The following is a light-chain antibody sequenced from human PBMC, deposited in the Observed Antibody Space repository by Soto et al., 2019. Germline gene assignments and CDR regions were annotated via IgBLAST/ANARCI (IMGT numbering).Light chain of an antibody. J-gene: IGKJ5*01. CDR2: AAS. CDR1: QSISSY. V-gene: IGKV1-39*01. CDR3: QQANSFPIT. Sequence: DSQMTQSPSSLSASVGDRVTITCRASQSISSYLNWYQQKPGKAPKLLIYAASSLQSGVPSRFSGSGSGTDFTLTISSLQPEDFATYYCQQANSFPITFGQGTRLEI.